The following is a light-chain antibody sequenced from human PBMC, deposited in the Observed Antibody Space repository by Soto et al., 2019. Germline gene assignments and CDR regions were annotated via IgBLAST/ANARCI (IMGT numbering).Light chain of an antibody. V-gene: IGLV2-18*02. Sequence: QSVLTQPPSVSGSPGQSVAISCTGTSSDVGSYNRVAWYQQPPGTAPKLIIYDVTNRPSGVPDRFSGSKSGNTASLTISGPKAEEEADYYCNSFTTSTTFVCGTGTKVTVL. CDR2: DVT. CDR1: SSDVGSYNR. CDR3: NSFTTSTTFV. J-gene: IGLJ1*01.